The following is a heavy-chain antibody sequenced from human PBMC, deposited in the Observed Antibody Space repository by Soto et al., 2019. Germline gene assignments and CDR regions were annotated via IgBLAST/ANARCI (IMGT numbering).Heavy chain of an antibody. V-gene: IGHV3-53*01. J-gene: IGHJ6*02. CDR3: ARDTPRKGAGTARYYGMDV. CDR1: GLTVNTDY. D-gene: IGHD6-19*01. CDR2: IYSGGST. Sequence: PRPSSGDTGLTVNTDYMSWVRQTRWKGHEWVSVIYSGGSTYYADSVKGRFTISRDNSKNTLYLQMNSLRGEDTAVYYCARDTPRKGAGTARYYGMDVWGQATTLTAS.